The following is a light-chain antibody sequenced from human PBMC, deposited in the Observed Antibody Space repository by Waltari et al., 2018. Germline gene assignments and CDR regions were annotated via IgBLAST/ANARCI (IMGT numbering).Light chain of an antibody. J-gene: IGLJ1*01. CDR2: RDN. Sequence: SVLTQPPSASGTPGQTVTISCSGTNSNLGRKSVFGYQQLPGTAPKLLIYRDNQRPSGVPDRVSGSKSGTSASLAIRGLRSEDDGDYYCAAWDDSLSVSYVFGSGTKVTV. CDR1: NSNLGRKS. CDR3: AAWDDSLSVSYV. V-gene: IGLV1-47*01.